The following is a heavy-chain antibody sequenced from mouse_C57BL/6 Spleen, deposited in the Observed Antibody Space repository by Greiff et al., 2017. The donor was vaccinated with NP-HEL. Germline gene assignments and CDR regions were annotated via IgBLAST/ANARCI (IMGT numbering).Heavy chain of an antibody. CDR3: TGWDERFAY. CDR1: GFNIKDYY. CDR2: IDPEDGDT. Sequence: VQLKQSGAELVRPGASVKLSCTASGFNIKDYYMHWVKQRPEQGLEWIGRIDPEDGDTEYAPKFQGKATMTADTSSNTAYLKLSSLTSEDTAVYYCTGWDERFAYWGQGTLVTVSA. J-gene: IGHJ3*01. D-gene: IGHD4-1*01. V-gene: IGHV14-1*01.